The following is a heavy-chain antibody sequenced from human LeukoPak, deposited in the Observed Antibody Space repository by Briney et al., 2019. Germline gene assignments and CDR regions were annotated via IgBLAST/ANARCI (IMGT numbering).Heavy chain of an antibody. CDR2: INHCGST. D-gene: IGHD6-19*01. V-gene: IGHV4-34*01. Sequence: SETLSLTCAVYGGSFSGYYWSWIRQPPGKGLEWIGEINHCGSTNYNPSLKSRVTISVDTSKNQFSLKLSSVTAADTAVYYCARLPRIAVAGTLVDYWGQGTLVTVSS. J-gene: IGHJ4*02. CDR1: GGSFSGYY. CDR3: ARLPRIAVAGTLVDY.